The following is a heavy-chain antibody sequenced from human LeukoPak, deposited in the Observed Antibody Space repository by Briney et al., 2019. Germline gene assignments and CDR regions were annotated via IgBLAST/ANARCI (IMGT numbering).Heavy chain of an antibody. CDR1: GGTFSSYA. CDR2: IIPIFGTA. D-gene: IGHD6-13*01. Sequence: SVKVSCKASGGTFSSYAISWVREAPGQGLEWMGRIIPIFGTANYAQKFQGRVTITTDESTSTAYMELSSLRSEDTAVYYCARGSLVSSSWFFDYWGQGTLVTVSS. CDR3: ARGSLVSSSWFFDY. V-gene: IGHV1-69*05. J-gene: IGHJ4*02.